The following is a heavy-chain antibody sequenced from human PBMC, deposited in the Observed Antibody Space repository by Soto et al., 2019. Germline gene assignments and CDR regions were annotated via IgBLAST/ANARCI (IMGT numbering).Heavy chain of an antibody. D-gene: IGHD6-13*01. V-gene: IGHV3-23*01. CDR2: ISGSGGST. CDR3: AKENGYSSSWFEFDY. CDR1: GFTFRSYA. Sequence: EVQLLESGGGLVQPGGSLRLSCAASGFTFRSYAMSWVRQAQGKGLEWVSAISGSGGSTYYADSVKGRFTISRDNSKNTLYLQMNSLRAEDTAVYYCAKENGYSSSWFEFDYWGQGTLVTVSS. J-gene: IGHJ4*02.